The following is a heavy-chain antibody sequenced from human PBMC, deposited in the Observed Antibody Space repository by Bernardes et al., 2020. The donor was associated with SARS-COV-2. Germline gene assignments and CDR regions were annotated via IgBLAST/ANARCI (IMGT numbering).Heavy chain of an antibody. CDR1: GGSIRSGSYY. V-gene: IGHV4-61*02. CDR2: IYTSGST. CDR3: ARGGRIAVAGYYYYYGMDV. Sequence: SETLSLTCTVSGGSIRSGSYYWSWIRQPAGKGLEWIGRIYTSGSTNYNPSLKSRVTISVDTSKNQFSLKLSSVTAADTAVYYCARGGRIAVAGYYYYYGMDVWGPGPTVTVSS. J-gene: IGHJ6*02. D-gene: IGHD6-19*01.